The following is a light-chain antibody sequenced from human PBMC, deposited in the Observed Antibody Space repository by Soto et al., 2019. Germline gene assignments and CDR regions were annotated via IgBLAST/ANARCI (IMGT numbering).Light chain of an antibody. J-gene: IGKJ1*01. CDR1: QSFRGL. V-gene: IGKV3-11*01. Sequence: IVLAHTPGSMSLSPKERATLSCRASQSFRGLLAWYQQKPGQAPRLLIYGASSRATGIPDRFSGSGSGTDFTLTISRLEPEDFAVYYCQQRSNWPGTFGQVSKVDVK. CDR2: GAS. CDR3: QQRSNWPGT.